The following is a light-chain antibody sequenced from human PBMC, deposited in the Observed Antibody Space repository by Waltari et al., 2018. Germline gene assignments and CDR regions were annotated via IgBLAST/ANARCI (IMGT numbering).Light chain of an antibody. V-gene: IGKV2-30*02. CDR3: MQGTHWPYT. CDR2: KIS. Sequence: DVVMTQSPLSLPVTLGQPASISCRSSQSLVHSDGNIYWNWFQQRPGQSPRRLIYKISNRDSGVPDRFSGTWLGTDFTLKISRVEAEDVAVYYCMQGTHWPYTFGQGTKLEIK. CDR1: QSLVHSDGNIY. J-gene: IGKJ2*01.